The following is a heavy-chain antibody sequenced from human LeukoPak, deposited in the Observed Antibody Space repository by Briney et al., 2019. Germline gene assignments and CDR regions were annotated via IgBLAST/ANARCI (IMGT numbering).Heavy chain of an antibody. CDR3: ARQFYDFWSGYHDY. V-gene: IGHV3-23*01. Sequence: GGSLRLSCAASGFTFSSYAMSWVRQAPGKGLEWVSAISGSGGSTYYADSVKGRFTISRDNAKNSLYLQMNSLRAEDTAVYYCARQFYDFWSGYHDYWGQGTLVTVSS. D-gene: IGHD3-3*01. CDR1: GFTFSSYA. CDR2: ISGSGGST. J-gene: IGHJ4*02.